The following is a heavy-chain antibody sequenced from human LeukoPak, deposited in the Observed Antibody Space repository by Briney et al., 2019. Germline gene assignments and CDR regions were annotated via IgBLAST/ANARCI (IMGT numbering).Heavy chain of an antibody. V-gene: IGHV3-23*01. Sequence: GGSLRLSCAASGFTFSSYAMSWVRQAPGKGLEWVSAISGSGGSTYYADSVKGRFTISRDNSKNTLYLQMNSLRAEDTAVYYCAKGGYGDYLPNPTAVGYFDLWGRGTLVTVSS. J-gene: IGHJ2*01. CDR2: ISGSGGST. CDR3: AKGGYGDYLPNPTAVGYFDL. CDR1: GFTFSSYA. D-gene: IGHD4-17*01.